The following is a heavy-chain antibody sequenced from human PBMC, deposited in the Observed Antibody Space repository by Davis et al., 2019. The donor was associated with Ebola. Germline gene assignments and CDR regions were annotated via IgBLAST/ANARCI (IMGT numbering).Heavy chain of an antibody. CDR1: GGSISSSSYY. D-gene: IGHD2-2*02. CDR2: IYYSGST. V-gene: IGHV4-39*01. Sequence: SETLSLTCTVSGGSISSSSYYWGWIRQPPGKGLEWIGSIYYSGSTYYNPSLKSRVTISVDTFKNQFSLKLSSVTAADTAVYYCARVQIPATAIPEWVWFDPWGQGTLVTVSS. CDR3: ARVQIPATAIPEWVWFDP. J-gene: IGHJ5*02.